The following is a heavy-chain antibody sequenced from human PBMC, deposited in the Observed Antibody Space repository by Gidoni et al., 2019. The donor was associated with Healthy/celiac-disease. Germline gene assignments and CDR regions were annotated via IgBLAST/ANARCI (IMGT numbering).Heavy chain of an antibody. CDR3: AKVLRGYSGYDSPFDY. Sequence: EVQLLESGGGLVQPGGSLRLSCAASGFTFSSYAMSWVRQAPGKGLEWVSAISGSGGSTYYADSVTGRFTISRDNSKNTLYLQMNSLRAEDTAVYYCAKVLRGYSGYDSPFDYWGQGTLVTVSS. J-gene: IGHJ4*02. CDR1: GFTFSSYA. D-gene: IGHD5-12*01. CDR2: ISGSGGST. V-gene: IGHV3-23*01.